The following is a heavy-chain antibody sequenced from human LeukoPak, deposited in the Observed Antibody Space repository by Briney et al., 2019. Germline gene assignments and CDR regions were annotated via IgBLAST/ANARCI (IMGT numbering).Heavy chain of an antibody. J-gene: IGHJ3*02. D-gene: IGHD2-2*01. CDR3: AFRLGYCSSTSCWGAFDI. CDR1: GFTFSSYA. CDR2: ISESGGST. V-gene: IGHV3-23*01. Sequence: GGSLRLSCAASGFTFSSYAMNWVRHAPGKGLEWVSGISESGGSTYYADSVKGRLTISRDKSKNTMYLQMNSLRAEDTAVYYCAFRLGYCSSTSCWGAFDIWGQGTMVTVSS.